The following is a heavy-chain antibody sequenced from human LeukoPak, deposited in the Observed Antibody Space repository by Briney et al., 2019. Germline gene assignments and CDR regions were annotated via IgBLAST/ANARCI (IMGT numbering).Heavy chain of an antibody. CDR1: GYTFTSYY. Sequence: ASVKVSCKASGYTFTSYYMHWVRQAPGQGLEWMGIINPSGGSTSYAQKFQGRVTMTRDMSTSTVYMELSSLRSEDTAVYYCAREAIFGARHHNWFDPWGQGTLVTVSS. D-gene: IGHD3-3*01. V-gene: IGHV1-46*01. CDR3: AREAIFGARHHNWFDP. CDR2: INPSGGST. J-gene: IGHJ5*02.